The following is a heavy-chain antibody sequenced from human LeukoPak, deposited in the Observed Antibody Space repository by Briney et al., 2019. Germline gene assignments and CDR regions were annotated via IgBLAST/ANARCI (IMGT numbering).Heavy chain of an antibody. Sequence: ASVKVSCKASGGTFSSYAIGWVRQAPGQGLEWMGRIIPILGIANYAQKFQGRVTITADKSTSTAYMELSSLRSEDTAVYYCARDPIAVAGPSPYYFDYWGQGTLVTVSS. D-gene: IGHD6-19*01. CDR2: IIPILGIA. V-gene: IGHV1-69*04. CDR3: ARDPIAVAGPSPYYFDY. J-gene: IGHJ4*02. CDR1: GGTFSSYA.